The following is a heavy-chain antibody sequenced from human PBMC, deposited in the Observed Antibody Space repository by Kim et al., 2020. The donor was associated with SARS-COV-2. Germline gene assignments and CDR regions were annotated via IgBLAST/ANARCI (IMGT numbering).Heavy chain of an antibody. J-gene: IGHJ4*02. CDR2: YN. CDR3: ARGRSRRRDY. V-gene: IGHV6-1*01. D-gene: IGHD6-13*01. Sequence: YNEYAAFVKSRITINPDTSKNQFSLQLNSVTPEDTAVYYCARGRSRRRDYWGLGTLVTVSS.